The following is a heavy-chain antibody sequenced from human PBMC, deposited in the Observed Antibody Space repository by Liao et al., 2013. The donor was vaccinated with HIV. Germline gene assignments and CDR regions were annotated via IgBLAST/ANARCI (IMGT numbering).Heavy chain of an antibody. CDR1: GGSFSSHY. Sequence: QVQLQQWGAGLLKPSETLSLTCAVYGGSFSSHYWSWIRQSPGKGLEWIGEIKHSGSTTHNPSLKSRVTMSVDTSKKQFSLRLSSVTAADTAVYYCATFETYYDYARGAFDIWGQGTVVTVSS. CDR2: IKHSGST. V-gene: IGHV4-34*02. J-gene: IGHJ3*02. D-gene: IGHD3-16*01. CDR3: ATFETYYDYARGAFDI.